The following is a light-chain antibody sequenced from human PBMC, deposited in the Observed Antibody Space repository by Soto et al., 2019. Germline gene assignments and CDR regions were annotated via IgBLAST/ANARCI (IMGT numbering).Light chain of an antibody. CDR3: SSYAGDTTSDVV. J-gene: IGLJ2*01. CDR2: EGS. V-gene: IGLV2-23*01. CDR1: SSDVGSYNL. Sequence: SVLTQPASVSGSPGQSITISCTGTSSDVGSYNLVSWYQQHPGKAPKLLIYEGSKRPSGVSNRFSGSKSGSTASLTVSGLQAEDEADYYCSSYAGDTTSDVVFGGGTKLTVL.